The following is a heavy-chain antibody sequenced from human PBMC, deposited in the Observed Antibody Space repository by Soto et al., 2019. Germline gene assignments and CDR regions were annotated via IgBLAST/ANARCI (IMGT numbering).Heavy chain of an antibody. Sequence: SQTLSLTCAISGDSVSSNSAAWNWIRQSPSRGLEWLGRTYYRSKWYNDYAVSVKSRITINPDTSKNQFSLQLNSVTPEDTAVYYCARVPRLYSNGWNNWFDPWGQGTLVTVSS. J-gene: IGHJ5*02. CDR1: GDSVSSNSAA. CDR3: ARVPRLYSNGWNNWFDP. D-gene: IGHD6-19*01. CDR2: TYYRSKWYN. V-gene: IGHV6-1*01.